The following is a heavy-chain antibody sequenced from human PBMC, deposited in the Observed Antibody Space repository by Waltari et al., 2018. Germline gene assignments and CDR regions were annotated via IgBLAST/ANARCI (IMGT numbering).Heavy chain of an antibody. Sequence: EMQLLESGGGLVQPGGSLRLSCAASGFTFRDYAMLWVRQAPGKGLEWVSGLRGSGATTWYADSVKGRFTISRDNSKNTMYLQMNSLRVEDTAVYYCAKGFREIDYWGQGALVTVSS. CDR1: GFTFRDYA. V-gene: IGHV3-23*01. CDR2: LRGSGATT. J-gene: IGHJ4*02. CDR3: AKGFREIDY.